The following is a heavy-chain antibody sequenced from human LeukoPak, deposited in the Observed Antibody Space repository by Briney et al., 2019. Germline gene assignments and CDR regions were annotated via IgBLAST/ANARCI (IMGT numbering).Heavy chain of an antibody. Sequence: PSETLSLTCTVSGGSISSYYWSWIRQPAGKGLEWIGRIYTSGSTNYNPSLKSRVTMSVDTSKNQFSLKLSSVTAADTAVYYCARVWDCGDPLTHRFDPWGQGTLVTVSS. J-gene: IGHJ5*02. CDR1: GGSISSYY. CDR3: ARVWDCGDPLTHRFDP. V-gene: IGHV4-4*07. CDR2: IYTSGST. D-gene: IGHD4-17*01.